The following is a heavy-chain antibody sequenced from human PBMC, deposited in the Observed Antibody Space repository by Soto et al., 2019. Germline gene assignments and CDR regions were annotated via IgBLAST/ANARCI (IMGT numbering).Heavy chain of an antibody. CDR3: ARGTNYYYGSVYYCY. J-gene: IGHJ4*01. CDR1: GFTFSSYS. CDR2: ISSSSTYI. V-gene: IGHV3-21*01. Sequence: NPGGSLRLSCAASGFTFSSYSMNWVRQAPGKGLQWVSSISSSSTYIYYADSVKGRFTISRDNAKNSLYLQMNSLRAEDTAVYYCARGTNYYYGSVYYCYWGQETLLTISA. D-gene: IGHD3-22*01.